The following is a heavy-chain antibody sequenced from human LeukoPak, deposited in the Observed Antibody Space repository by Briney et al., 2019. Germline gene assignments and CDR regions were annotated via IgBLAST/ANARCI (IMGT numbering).Heavy chain of an antibody. CDR3: AKDYDSSGYSSSVD. J-gene: IGHJ4*02. V-gene: IGHV3-23*01. Sequence: PGGSLRLPCAASGFTFSSYGMHWVRQAPGKGLEWVSAISGSGGSTYYADSVKGRFTISRDNSKNTLYLQMNSLRAEDTAVYYCAKDYDSSGYSSSVDWGQGTLVTVSS. D-gene: IGHD3-22*01. CDR1: GFTFSSYG. CDR2: ISGSGGST.